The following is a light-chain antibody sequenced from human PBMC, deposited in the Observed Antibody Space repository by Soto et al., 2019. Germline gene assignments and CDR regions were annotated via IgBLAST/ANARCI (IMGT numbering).Light chain of an antibody. CDR3: QQYSSSPQT. Sequence: EIVLTQSPGTLSLSPGERATLSCRASQSVSSSYLAWYQQKPGQAPRLLIYGASSRATGIPDRFSGSGSGTDFTLTISRLEPEDFAVYYCQQYSSSPQTFGGGTKVEIK. CDR1: QSVSSSY. J-gene: IGKJ4*01. V-gene: IGKV3-20*01. CDR2: GAS.